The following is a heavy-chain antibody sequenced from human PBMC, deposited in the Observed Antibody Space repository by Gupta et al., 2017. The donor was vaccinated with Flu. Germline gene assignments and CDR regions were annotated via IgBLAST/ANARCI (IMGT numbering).Heavy chain of an antibody. CDR2: ISPRGDST. D-gene: IGHD2-8*01. Sequence: QEQVVQSGAEVKKPGASVKVSCEASGYTFTNHYMHWVRQAPGQGLEWMGVISPRGDSTRYAQKFQGRVTVTRDTSTSTVYMELNSLGSEDTAVYYCVSELASTGMLGYWGQGTLGTVSS. J-gene: IGHJ4*02. V-gene: IGHV1-46*01. CDR3: VSELASTGMLGY. CDR1: GYTFTNHY.